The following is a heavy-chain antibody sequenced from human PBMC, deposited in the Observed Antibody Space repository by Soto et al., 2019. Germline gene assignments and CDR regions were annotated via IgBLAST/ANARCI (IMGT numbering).Heavy chain of an antibody. CDR2: INAGNGNT. Sequence: QVQLVQSGAEEKKPGASVKVSCKASGYTFTSYAMHWVRQAPGQRLEWMGWINAGNGNTKYSQKFQGRVTITRDTSASTAYMELSSLRSEDTAVYYCARVGHQRGWFDYWGQGTLVTVSS. D-gene: IGHD2-15*01. CDR3: ARVGHQRGWFDY. CDR1: GYTFTSYA. J-gene: IGHJ4*02. V-gene: IGHV1-3*05.